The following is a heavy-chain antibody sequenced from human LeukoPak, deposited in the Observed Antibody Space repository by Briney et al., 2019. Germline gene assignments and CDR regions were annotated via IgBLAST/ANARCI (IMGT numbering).Heavy chain of an antibody. CDR3: ARARQISHNFDA. D-gene: IGHD6-25*01. CDR2: TYYSDSF. V-gene: IGHV4-59*01. J-gene: IGHJ4*02. CDR1: GGSISSYY. Sequence: PSETLSLTCTVSGGSISSYYWNWXRQPPGKGPEXXXXXXHSGNTYYSDSFKYNPSLKSRVTISVHTARNQFSLRLHSVSAADTAVYYCARARQISHNFDAWGQGTLVTVSS.